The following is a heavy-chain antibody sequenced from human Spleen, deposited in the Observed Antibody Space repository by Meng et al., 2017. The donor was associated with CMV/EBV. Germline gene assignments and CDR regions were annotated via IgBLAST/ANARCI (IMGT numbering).Heavy chain of an antibody. CDR1: GYTFTSYG. CDR3: ARGPRFLEWLSSLYYYYYGMDV. J-gene: IGHJ6*02. D-gene: IGHD3-3*01. CDR2: MNPNSGNT. Sequence: ASVKVSCKASGYTFTSYGIGWVRQAPGQGLEWMGWMNPNSGNTGYAQKFQGRVTITRNTSISTAYMELSSLRSEDTAVYYCARGPRFLEWLSSLYYYYYGMDVWGQGTTVTVSS. V-gene: IGHV1-8*03.